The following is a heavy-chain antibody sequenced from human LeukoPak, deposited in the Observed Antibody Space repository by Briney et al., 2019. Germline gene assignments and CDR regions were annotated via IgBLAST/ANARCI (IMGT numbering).Heavy chain of an antibody. D-gene: IGHD6-13*01. CDR2: MDPNSGNT. CDR1: GYTFTSHD. Sequence: GASVKVSCKASGYTFTSHDINWVRQATGQGLEWMGWMDPNSGNTGYAQKFQGRVTMTRNTSISTAYMELSSLRSEDTAVYYCATWGYSSSWTGRARYWYFDLWGRGTLVTVSS. V-gene: IGHV1-8*01. J-gene: IGHJ2*01. CDR3: ATWGYSSSWTGRARYWYFDL.